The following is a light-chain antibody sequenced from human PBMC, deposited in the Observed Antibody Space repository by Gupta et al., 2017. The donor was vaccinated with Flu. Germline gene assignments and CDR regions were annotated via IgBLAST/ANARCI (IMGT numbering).Light chain of an antibody. CDR3: QQLNSCPRT. CDR2: AAS. J-gene: IGKJ5*01. CDR1: QAISSY. Sequence: DIQLTQSPSFLSASVGGRVTITCRASQAISSYLAWYQQSPGKAPKLLIYAASTWQSGVPSRFSGSGSGTEFTLTIGSLQPEDFATYYCQQLNSCPRTFGQGTRLEIK. V-gene: IGKV1-9*01.